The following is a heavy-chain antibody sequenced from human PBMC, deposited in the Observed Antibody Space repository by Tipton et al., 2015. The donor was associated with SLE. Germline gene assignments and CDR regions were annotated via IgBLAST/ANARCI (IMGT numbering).Heavy chain of an antibody. CDR1: GFTFSSYA. CDR3: ARVYGSGTFLPDY. Sequence: SLRLSCAASGFTFSSYAMHWVRQAPGKGLEWVAVISYDGSNKYYADSVKGRFTISRDNSKNTLYLQMNSLRAEDTAVYYCARVYGSGTFLPDYWGQGTLVTVS. J-gene: IGHJ4*02. D-gene: IGHD3-10*01. V-gene: IGHV3-30*04. CDR2: ISYDGSNK.